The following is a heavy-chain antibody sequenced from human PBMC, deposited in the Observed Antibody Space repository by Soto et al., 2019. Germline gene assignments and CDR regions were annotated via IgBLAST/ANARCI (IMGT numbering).Heavy chain of an antibody. CDR1: GFTLSDAW. V-gene: IGHV3-15*01. J-gene: IGHJ4*01. CDR2: IKSKNNGGTT. CDR3: PTYFVEMVDGTPVLYDY. D-gene: IGHD2-15*01. Sequence: EVQLVESGGGLVKPGGSLTLSCAGSGFTLSDAWVSWVRQAPGKGLEWVGRIKSKNNGGTTDYDAPVKGRFIISRDESKNTLYMQMNSMRTEDTAVYYCPTYFVEMVDGTPVLYDYWGQGALVTVSS.